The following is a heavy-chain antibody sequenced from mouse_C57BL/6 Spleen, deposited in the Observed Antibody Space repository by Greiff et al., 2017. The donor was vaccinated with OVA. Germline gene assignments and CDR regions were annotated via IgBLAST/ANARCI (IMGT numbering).Heavy chain of an antibody. D-gene: IGHD1-1*01. Sequence: QVTLKVCGPGILQPSQTLSLTCSFSGFSLSTYGMGVGWISQPPGMGLVWLVHIWWADDKYSNPALKRRTITSKDTSTNQVFRKIANVDIADTATYYCSRIGKGTSVVADYYAWDYWGQGTSVTVSS. CDR2: IWWADDK. V-gene: IGHV8-8*01. J-gene: IGHJ4*01. CDR1: GFSLSTYGMG. CDR3: SRIGKGTSVVADYYAWDY.